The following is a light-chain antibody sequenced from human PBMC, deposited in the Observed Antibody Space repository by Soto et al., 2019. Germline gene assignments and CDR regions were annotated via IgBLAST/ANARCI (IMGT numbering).Light chain of an antibody. J-gene: IGLJ2*01. CDR1: SSDVGGYNY. V-gene: IGLV2-14*01. Sequence: QSALTQPASVSGSPGQSITISCTGTSSDVGGYNYVSWYQQHPGKAPKLMIYDVSNRPSGVSNRFSGSKAGNTASLTISGLQAEDDADYYCSSYTSGSTVVFGGGTKLTVL. CDR2: DVS. CDR3: SSYTSGSTVV.